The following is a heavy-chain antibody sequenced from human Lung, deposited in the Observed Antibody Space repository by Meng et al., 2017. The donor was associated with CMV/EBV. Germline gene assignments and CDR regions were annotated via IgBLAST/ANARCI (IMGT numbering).Heavy chain of an antibody. CDR3: LRRSGGSV. CDR2: IPHRGSS. J-gene: IGHJ1*01. CDR1: GDSITNHNW. D-gene: IGHD3-10*01. V-gene: IGHV4-4*02. Sequence: GPLRESGPALWKPSETQSLTCAVSGDSITNHNWWAWVRQPPGKGLEWIGEIPHRGSSAYNPSLKSRVSMSIDKSKNQFSLKLTSVTAADTAVYHCLRRSGGSVWGQGTLVTVSS.